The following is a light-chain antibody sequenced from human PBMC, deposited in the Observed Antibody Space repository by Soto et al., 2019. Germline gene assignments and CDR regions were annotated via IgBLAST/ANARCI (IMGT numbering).Light chain of an antibody. CDR3: SSYTSSRYV. CDR2: DVN. V-gene: IGLV2-14*01. J-gene: IGLJ1*01. CDR1: SSDVGGYDY. Sequence: QSVLTQPASVSGSPGQSITISCTGTSSDVGGYDYVSWYQQHPDKAPELMIYDVNNRPSGVSNRFSGSKSGNTASLTISGLQAEDEADYYYSSYTSSRYVFGTGTKVTVL.